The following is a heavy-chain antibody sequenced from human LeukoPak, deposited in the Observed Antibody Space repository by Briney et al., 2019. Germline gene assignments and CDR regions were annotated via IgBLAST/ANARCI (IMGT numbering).Heavy chain of an antibody. Sequence: PSDTLSLTCTVSRGSVSSDNYYWSWIRQPPGKGLEWIGHIYYSGSTYYNPSFKSRVTMSVDTSKNQFSLNLMSVTTADTAVYFCAALDNCFDPWGQGTLLTVSS. CDR1: RGSVSSDNYY. CDR2: IYYSGST. J-gene: IGHJ5*02. CDR3: AALDNCFDP. V-gene: IGHV4-61*01.